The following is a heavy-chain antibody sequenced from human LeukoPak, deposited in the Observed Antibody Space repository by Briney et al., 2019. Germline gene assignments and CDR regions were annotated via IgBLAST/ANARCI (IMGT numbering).Heavy chain of an antibody. Sequence: SQTLSLTCTVSGGSISSGGYYWSWIRQHPGKGLEWIGYIYYSGSTYYNPSLKSRVTIPVDTSKNQFSLKLSSVTAADTAVYYCAREIVRYYFDYWGQGTLVTVSS. D-gene: IGHD2/OR15-2a*01. CDR3: AREIVRYYFDY. CDR1: GGSISSGGYY. J-gene: IGHJ4*02. CDR2: IYYSGST. V-gene: IGHV4-31*03.